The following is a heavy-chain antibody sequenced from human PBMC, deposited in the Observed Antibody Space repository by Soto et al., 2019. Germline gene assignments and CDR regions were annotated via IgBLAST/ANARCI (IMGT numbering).Heavy chain of an antibody. CDR3: AADGYDLTEYYFDY. D-gene: IGHD2-2*01. V-gene: IGHV1-58*01. CDR2: IVVGSGNT. J-gene: IGHJ4*02. Sequence: GASVKVSCKASGFTFTSCAVRWVRQARGQRLEWIGWIVVGSGNTNYAQKFQERVTITRDMSTSTAYMELSSLRSEDTAVYYCAADGYDLTEYYFDYWGQGTLVTVSS. CDR1: GFTFTSCA.